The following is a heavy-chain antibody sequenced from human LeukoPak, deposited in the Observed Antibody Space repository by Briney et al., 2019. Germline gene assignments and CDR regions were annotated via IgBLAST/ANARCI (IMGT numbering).Heavy chain of an antibody. Sequence: SETLSLTCTVSGGSISSYYWSWIRQPPGKGLEWIGYIYYSGSTNYNPSLKSRVTISVDTSKNQFSLKLSSVTAADTAVYYCAREGLGARALGRDAFDIWGQGTMVTVSS. CDR3: AREGLGARALGRDAFDI. D-gene: IGHD3-16*01. CDR2: IYYSGST. J-gene: IGHJ3*02. CDR1: GGSISSYY. V-gene: IGHV4-59*01.